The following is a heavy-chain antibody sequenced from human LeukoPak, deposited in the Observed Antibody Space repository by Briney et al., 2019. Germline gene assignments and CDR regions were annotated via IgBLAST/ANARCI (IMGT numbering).Heavy chain of an antibody. Sequence: GGSWSPSWQALGSPFVSHCLSGFRHPPGKGRGWVAHINQDGSEKYYVDSVKGRFTISRDNARNSQYLQMNSLRAEDTAVYYCASGGGWVFNNWGQGTLVTVSS. CDR3: ASGGGWVFNN. V-gene: IGHV3-7*01. J-gene: IGHJ4*02. D-gene: IGHD6-19*01. CDR1: GSPFVSHC. CDR2: INQDGSEK.